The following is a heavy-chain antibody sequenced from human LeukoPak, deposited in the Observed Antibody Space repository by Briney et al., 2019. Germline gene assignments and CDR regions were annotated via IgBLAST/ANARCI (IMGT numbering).Heavy chain of an antibody. CDR3: ARDENWAFDY. CDR1: GFAFSGYS. CDR2: ISGSSSAV. J-gene: IGHJ4*02. Sequence: TGESLRLSCATSGFAFSGYSMNWVRQAPGKGLEWVSYISGSSSAVHYADSVKGRFTISRDNAKSSLYLQMNSLRDEDTAVYYCARDENWAFDYWGQGALVTVSS. V-gene: IGHV3-48*02. D-gene: IGHD7-27*01.